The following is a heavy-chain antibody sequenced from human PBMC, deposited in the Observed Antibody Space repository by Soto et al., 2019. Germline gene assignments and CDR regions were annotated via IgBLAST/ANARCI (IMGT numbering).Heavy chain of an antibody. CDR1: GYTFPSYG. CDR2: IRAYNGNT. J-gene: IGHJ4*02. D-gene: IGHD3-22*01. Sequence: QVQLVQSGAEVKKPGASVKDSCKAPGYTFPSYGISWVGQAPGQGGEGMGWIRAYNGNTNYEQKLQGRVTITTDTSTSTAYMELRSLRCDDTAGYYCAREDLGYQTPNDYWGQGTLVTVSS. V-gene: IGHV1-18*01. CDR3: AREDLGYQTPNDY.